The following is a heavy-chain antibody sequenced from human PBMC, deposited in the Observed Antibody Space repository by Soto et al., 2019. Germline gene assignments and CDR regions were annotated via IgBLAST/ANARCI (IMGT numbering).Heavy chain of an antibody. CDR2: IYHSGST. V-gene: IGHV4-30-2*01. CDR3: ARVPTP. CDR1: GGSISSGGYS. D-gene: IGHD2-2*01. Sequence: QLQLQESGIGLVKPSQTLSLTCAVSGGSISSGGYSWSWIRQPPGKGLEWIGYIYHSGSTYYNSSLKSRVTISVDRSKNQFSLKLSSVTAADTAVYYCARVPTPWGQGTLVTVSS. J-gene: IGHJ5*02.